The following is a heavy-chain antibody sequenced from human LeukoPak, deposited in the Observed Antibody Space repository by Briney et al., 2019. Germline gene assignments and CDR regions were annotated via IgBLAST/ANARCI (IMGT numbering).Heavy chain of an antibody. D-gene: IGHD6-13*01. Sequence: ASVKVSCKASGYTFTGYYMHWVRQAPGQGLEWMGWINPNSGGTNYAQKFQGRVTMTRETSISTAYMELSRLRSDDAAVYYCARGTGYSSSWRKLPDGDAFDIWGQGTMVTVSS. J-gene: IGHJ3*02. CDR3: ARGTGYSSSWRKLPDGDAFDI. V-gene: IGHV1-2*02. CDR2: INPNSGGT. CDR1: GYTFTGYY.